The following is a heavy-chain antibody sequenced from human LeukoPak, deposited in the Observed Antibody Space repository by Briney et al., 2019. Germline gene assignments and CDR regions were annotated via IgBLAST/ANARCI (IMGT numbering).Heavy chain of an antibody. V-gene: IGHV1-2*04. J-gene: IGHJ5*02. Sequence: ASVKVSCKASGYTFTGYYMHWVRQAPGQGLEWMGWINPNSGGTNYAQKFQGWVTMTRDTSISTAYMELSRLRSDDTAVYYCARDRVGTRPLLKSNNWFDPWGQGTLVTVSS. CDR1: GYTFTGYY. CDR3: ARDRVGTRPLLKSNNWFDP. D-gene: IGHD2-21*02. CDR2: INPNSGGT.